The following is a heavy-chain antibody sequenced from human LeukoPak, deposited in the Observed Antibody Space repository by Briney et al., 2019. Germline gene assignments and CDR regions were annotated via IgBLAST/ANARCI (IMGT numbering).Heavy chain of an antibody. V-gene: IGHV3-72*01. D-gene: IGHD3-9*01. CDR3: ARGGITILRGAFDI. Sequence: PGGSLRLSCAASIFTFNNYAMTWVRQAPGKGLEWVGRTRNKANSYTTEYAASVKGRFTISRDDSKNSLYLQMNSLKTEDTAVYYCARGGITILRGAFDIWGQGTMVTVSS. CDR1: IFTFNNYA. J-gene: IGHJ3*02. CDR2: TRNKANSYTT.